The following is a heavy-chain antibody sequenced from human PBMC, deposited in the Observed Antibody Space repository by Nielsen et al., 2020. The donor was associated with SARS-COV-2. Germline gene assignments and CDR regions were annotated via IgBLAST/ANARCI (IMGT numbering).Heavy chain of an antibody. CDR2: IKQDGSEK. CDR3: ARDLYCSGGSCYSHGMDV. Sequence: GGSLRLSCAASEFTFTTYWMSWVRQAPGKGLEWVANIKQDGSEKYYVDSVKGRFTISRDNAKNSLYLQMNSLRAEDTAVYYCARDLYCSGGSCYSHGMDVWGQGTTVTVSS. V-gene: IGHV3-7*03. D-gene: IGHD2-15*01. CDR1: EFTFTTYW. J-gene: IGHJ6*02.